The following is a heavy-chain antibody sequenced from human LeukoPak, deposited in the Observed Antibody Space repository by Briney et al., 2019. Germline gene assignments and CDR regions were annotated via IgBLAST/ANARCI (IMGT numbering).Heavy chain of an antibody. D-gene: IGHD3-22*01. J-gene: IGHJ4*02. CDR1: GGSISSGSYY. CDR3: ARGADSSGYYYFY. V-gene: IGHV4-61*02. Sequence: PSETLSLTCTVSGGSISSGSYYWSWIRQPAGKGLEWIGRIYSSGSTNYKYSLKSRVTISVDTAKNQFSLKLSSVTAADTAVYYCARGADSSGYYYFYWGQGTLVTVSS. CDR2: IYSSGST.